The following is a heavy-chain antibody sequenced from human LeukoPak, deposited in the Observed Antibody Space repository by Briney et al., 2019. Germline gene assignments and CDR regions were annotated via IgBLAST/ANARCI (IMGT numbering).Heavy chain of an antibody. CDR1: GGSISSYY. D-gene: IGHD3-3*01. Sequence: SETLSLTCTVSGGSISSYYWSWIRQPPGKGLEWIGYIYYSGSTNYNPSLKSRVTISVDTSKNQFSLKLSSATAADTAVYYCARARLEWFNWFDPWGQGTLVTVSS. CDR3: ARARLEWFNWFDP. V-gene: IGHV4-59*01. CDR2: IYYSGST. J-gene: IGHJ5*02.